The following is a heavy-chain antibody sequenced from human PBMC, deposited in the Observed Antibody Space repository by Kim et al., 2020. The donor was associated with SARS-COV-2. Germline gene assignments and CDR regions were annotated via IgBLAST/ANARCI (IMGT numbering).Heavy chain of an antibody. D-gene: IGHD6-6*01. J-gene: IGHJ4*02. V-gene: IGHV4-34*01. Sequence: RVTISVDTSKNQFSLKLSSVTAADTAVYYCARAQLGSNSSSSSRNFLFDYWGQGTLVTVSS. CDR3: ARAQLGSNSSSSSRNFLFDY.